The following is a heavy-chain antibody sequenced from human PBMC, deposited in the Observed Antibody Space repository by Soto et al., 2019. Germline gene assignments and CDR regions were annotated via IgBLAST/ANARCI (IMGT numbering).Heavy chain of an antibody. CDR1: GGTFTDCA. J-gene: IGHJ4*02. CDR3: AKDVGFQQHLFVFGL. V-gene: IGHV1-69*13. CDR2: IIPIFRSS. Sequence: ASVKVSCKASGGTFTDCAFSWVRQAPGQGLEWMGGIIPIFRSSNFAQKFQGRLTIFADASAGTAYMELSSLRSDDTAIYYCAKDVGFQQHLFVFGLWGQGTLVTVSS. D-gene: IGHD3-10*02.